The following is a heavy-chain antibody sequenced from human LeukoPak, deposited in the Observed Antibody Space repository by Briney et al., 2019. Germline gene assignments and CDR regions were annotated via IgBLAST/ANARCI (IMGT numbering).Heavy chain of an antibody. Sequence: PSETLSLTCAVSGGSISSRNWWTWVRQPPGKGLEWIGRIYTSGSTNYNPSLKSRVTISVDTSKNQFSLKLSSVTAADTAVYYCARGGAYYDFWSGYWGAFDIWGQGTMVTVSS. J-gene: IGHJ3*02. CDR1: GGSISSRNW. D-gene: IGHD3-3*01. CDR3: ARGGAYYDFWSGYWGAFDI. CDR2: IYTSGST. V-gene: IGHV4-4*02.